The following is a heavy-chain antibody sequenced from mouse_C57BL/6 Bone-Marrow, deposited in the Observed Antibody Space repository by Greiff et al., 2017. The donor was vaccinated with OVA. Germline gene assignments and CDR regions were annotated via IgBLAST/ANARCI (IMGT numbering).Heavy chain of an antibody. CDR1: GFTFSSYG. CDR2: ISSGGSYT. V-gene: IGHV5-6*02. CDR3: ARHEKIAY. Sequence: DVKLVESGGDLVKPGGSLKLSCAASGFTFSSYGMSWVRQTPDKRLEWVATISSGGSYTYYPDSVKGRFTISRDNAKNTLYLQMSSLKSEDTAMYYCARHEKIAYWGQGTLVTVSA. J-gene: IGHJ3*01.